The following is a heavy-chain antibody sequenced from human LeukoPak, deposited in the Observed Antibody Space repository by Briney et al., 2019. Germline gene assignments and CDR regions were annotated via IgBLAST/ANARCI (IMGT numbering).Heavy chain of an antibody. CDR2: IYWDDDK. V-gene: IGHV2-5*02. J-gene: IGHJ4*02. CDR3: AHSFLPIYDILTGYYNDYSDY. CDR1: GFSLSTRGVS. Sequence: SGPTLVQPTQTLTLTCTFSGFSLSTRGVSVGWIRQPPGKALEWLALIYWDDDKRYSPSLKSRLTITKDTSKNQVVLTMTNMDPVDTATYYCAHSFLPIYDILTGYYNDYSDYWGQGTLVTVSS. D-gene: IGHD3-9*01.